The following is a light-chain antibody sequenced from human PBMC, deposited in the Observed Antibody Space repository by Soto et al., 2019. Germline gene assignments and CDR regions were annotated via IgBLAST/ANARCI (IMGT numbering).Light chain of an antibody. Sequence: EIVLTQSPGTLSLSPGERATLSCRASHAVTNNSLAWYQQKPGQAPRLVIYGASSRPAGIPDRFSRSGAGTDFTLSISRLGPEDFAVYFWQRYGTSPGTFGQGTKLEIK. V-gene: IGKV3-20*01. J-gene: IGKJ2*01. CDR3: QRYGTSPGT. CDR2: GAS. CDR1: HAVTNNS.